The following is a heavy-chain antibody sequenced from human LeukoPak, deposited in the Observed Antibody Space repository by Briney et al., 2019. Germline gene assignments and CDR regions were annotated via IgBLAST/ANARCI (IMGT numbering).Heavy chain of an antibody. V-gene: IGHV3-23*01. CDR2: ISGSGGSI. J-gene: IGHJ4*02. D-gene: IGHD6-13*01. Sequence: PGGSLRLSCAASGFTFNSHAMSWVRQAPGKGLEWVSAISGSGGSIYYADSVKGRFTISRDNSKNTLYLQMNGLRAEDTAVYYCAEASIATAGILDYWGQGTLVTVSS. CDR3: AEASIATAGILDY. CDR1: GFTFNSHA.